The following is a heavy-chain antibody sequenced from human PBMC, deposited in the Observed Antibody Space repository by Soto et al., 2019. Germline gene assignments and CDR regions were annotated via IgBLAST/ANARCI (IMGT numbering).Heavy chain of an antibody. V-gene: IGHV1-69*01. CDR1: GVSFNNNG. CDR2: VSPPFRTS. J-gene: IGHJ6*02. D-gene: IGHD3-10*01. Sequence: QVQLVQSGAEVKKPGSSVKVSCKTSGVSFNNNGIGWVRQAPGHGLEWMGGVSPPFRTSNYARKFQGRISITADASTGTVNMELSSLTSEDTAQYYCARVLYYGSGSYCPSGMDVWGQGTTVTVSS. CDR3: ARVLYYGSGSYCPSGMDV.